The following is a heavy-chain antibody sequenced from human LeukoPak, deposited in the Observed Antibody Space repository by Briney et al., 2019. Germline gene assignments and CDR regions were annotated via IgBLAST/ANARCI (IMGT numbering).Heavy chain of an antibody. CDR3: ARDRKGDYDFWSGYYYYYYGMDV. V-gene: IGHV3-66*01. Sequence: GGSLRLSCAASRFIFSTYSMHWVRQAPGKGLEWVSVIYSGGSTYYADSVKGRFTISRDNSKNTLYLQMNSLRAEDTAVYYCARDRKGDYDFWSGYYYYYYGMDVWGQGTTVTVSS. J-gene: IGHJ6*02. D-gene: IGHD3-3*01. CDR1: RFIFSTYS. CDR2: IYSGGST.